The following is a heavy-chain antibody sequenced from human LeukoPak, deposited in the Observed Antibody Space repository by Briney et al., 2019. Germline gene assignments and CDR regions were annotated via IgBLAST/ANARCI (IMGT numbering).Heavy chain of an antibody. Sequence: GGSLRLSCGASGFTFSSYEMNSVRQALGKGLEWVSYISSSGSTIYYAGSVKGRFTISRDYAKNSLYLQMNSLGAEDAVVYYCAREVVPAAYDPWGQGTLVTVSS. CDR2: ISSSGSTI. V-gene: IGHV3-48*03. D-gene: IGHD2-2*01. CDR1: GFTFSSYE. J-gene: IGHJ5*02. CDR3: AREVVPAAYDP.